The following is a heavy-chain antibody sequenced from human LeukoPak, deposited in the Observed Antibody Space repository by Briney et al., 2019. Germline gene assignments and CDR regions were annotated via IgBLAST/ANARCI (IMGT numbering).Heavy chain of an antibody. D-gene: IGHD4-11*01. CDR1: GYSFTSYG. V-gene: IGHV1-18*01. Sequence: ASVKVSCKASGYSFTSYGISWVRQAPGQGLEWMGWISAYNGNTNYVQKLQGRVTMTTDTSTSTAYMELRSLRSDDTAVYYCARGGYSDSDYYFDYWGQGTLVTVSS. J-gene: IGHJ4*02. CDR3: ARGGYSDSDYYFDY. CDR2: ISAYNGNT.